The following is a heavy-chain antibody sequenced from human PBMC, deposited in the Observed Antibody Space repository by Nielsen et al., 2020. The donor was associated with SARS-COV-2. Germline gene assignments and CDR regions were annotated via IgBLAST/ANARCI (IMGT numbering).Heavy chain of an antibody. V-gene: IGHV1-46*01. CDR2: INPSGGST. J-gene: IGHJ6*03. CDR3: ARDGAEIQLWTHYYYYYMDV. D-gene: IGHD5-18*01. Sequence: WVRQAPGQGLEWMGIINPSGGSTSYAQKFQGRVTMTRDTSASTAYMELSSLRSEDTAVYYCARDGAEIQLWTHYYYYYMDVWGKGTTVTVSS.